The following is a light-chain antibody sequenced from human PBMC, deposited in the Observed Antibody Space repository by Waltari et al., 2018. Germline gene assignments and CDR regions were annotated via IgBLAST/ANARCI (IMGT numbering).Light chain of an antibody. CDR2: AAS. CDR1: QDIGSS. J-gene: IGKJ1*01. Sequence: EIQMTQSPSSVFASVGDSVAITCRATQDIGSSLAWYQQKPGQGPNLLIYAASNLQTGVPSRFSGSGSGADFTLTINSLQPEDFAVYYCQQGHSVPPTFGQGTRVEIK. CDR3: QQGHSVPPT. V-gene: IGKV1-12*01.